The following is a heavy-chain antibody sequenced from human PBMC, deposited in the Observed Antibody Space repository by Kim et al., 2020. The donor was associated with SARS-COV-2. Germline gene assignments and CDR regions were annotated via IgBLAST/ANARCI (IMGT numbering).Heavy chain of an antibody. CDR3: ESTYGDPSRFDY. D-gene: IGHD4-17*01. Sequence: SHPYLKSRVTKSVDTSKNRFSLKLSSVTAADTAVYYCESTYGDPSRFDYWGQGTLVTVSS. V-gene: IGHV4-39*07. J-gene: IGHJ4*02.